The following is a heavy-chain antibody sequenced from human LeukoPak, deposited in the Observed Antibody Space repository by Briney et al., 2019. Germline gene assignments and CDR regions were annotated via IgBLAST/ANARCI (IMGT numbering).Heavy chain of an antibody. J-gene: IGHJ5*02. CDR3: AREGGDPRWLDP. V-gene: IGHV4-4*07. D-gene: IGHD6-25*01. Sequence: PSETLSLTCTVSGGSISSYYWTWLRQSAGKGLEWIGRINTSGSTNYNPPLRSRVTMSVNTSKNQFSLNLTSVTAADTAVYSCAREGGDPRWLDPWGQGTLVTVSS. CDR1: GGSISSYY. CDR2: INTSGST.